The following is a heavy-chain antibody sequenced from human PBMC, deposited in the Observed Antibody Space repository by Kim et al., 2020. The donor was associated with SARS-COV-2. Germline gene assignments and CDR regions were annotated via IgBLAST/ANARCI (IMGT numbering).Heavy chain of an antibody. J-gene: IGHJ4*02. V-gene: IGHV1-46*01. CDR3: ARGIAAAGTFEAFDY. D-gene: IGHD6-13*01. Sequence: QKFQGRVTLTRDTSASTVYMELSSLRSEDTAVYYCARGIAAAGTFEAFDYWGQGTLVTVSS.